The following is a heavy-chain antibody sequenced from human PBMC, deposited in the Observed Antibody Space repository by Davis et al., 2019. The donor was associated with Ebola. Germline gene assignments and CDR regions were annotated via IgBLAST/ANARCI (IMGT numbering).Heavy chain of an antibody. J-gene: IGHJ4*02. Sequence: KVSCKGSGYNFTDHWIAWVRQMPGKGLEWMGMVNPGDSETRYRPAIQGPVTISADKSINTAYLQWRSLKASDTAVYYCARTFPHDYWGQGTLVTVSS. CDR3: ARTFPHDY. D-gene: IGHD2/OR15-2a*01. CDR1: GYNFTDHW. CDR2: VNPGDSET. V-gene: IGHV5-51*01.